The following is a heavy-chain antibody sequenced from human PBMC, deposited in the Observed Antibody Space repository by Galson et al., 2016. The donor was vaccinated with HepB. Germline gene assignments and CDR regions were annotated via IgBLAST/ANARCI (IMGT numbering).Heavy chain of an antibody. CDR1: GFTFSSYS. J-gene: IGHJ6*02. CDR3: ARVGALRFLEYGMDV. Sequence: SLRLSCAASGFTFSSYSMNWVRQAPEKGLEWVSSVSSSSSYIYYADSVKGRFTISRDNAKNSLYLQMNSLRAEDTAVYYCARVGALRFLEYGMDVWGQGTTVTVSS. V-gene: IGHV3-21*01. D-gene: IGHD3-3*01. CDR2: VSSSSSYI.